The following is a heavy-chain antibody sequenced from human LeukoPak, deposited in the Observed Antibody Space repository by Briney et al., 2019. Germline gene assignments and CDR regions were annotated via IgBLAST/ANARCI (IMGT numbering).Heavy chain of an antibody. CDR1: GFNFNNYA. J-gene: IGHJ4*02. D-gene: IGHD3-9*01. CDR2: ISGRGDIT. Sequence: GGSLRLSCAASGFNFNNYAMSWVRQAPGKGLQWVSSISGRGDITHYADSVKGRFTIYRDNSKNTVFLQMNWLRADDTAVYYCAKDLTCIPPVLVTFDLRGQGTLVAVSP. CDR3: AKDLTCIPPVLVTFDL. V-gene: IGHV3-23*01.